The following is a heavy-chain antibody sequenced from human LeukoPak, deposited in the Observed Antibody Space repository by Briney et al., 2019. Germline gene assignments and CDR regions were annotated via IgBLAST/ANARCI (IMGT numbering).Heavy chain of an antibody. CDR3: ARETSQKGAHYMDV. CDR2: IYTSGST. J-gene: IGHJ6*03. V-gene: IGHV4-61*02. D-gene: IGHD3-16*01. CDR1: GGSISSGSYY. Sequence: SETLSLTCTVSGGSISSGSYYWSWIRPPGGKGLEWIGRIYTSGSTNYNPSLKSRVTISVDTSKNQFSLKLSSVTAADTAVYYCARETSQKGAHYMDVWGKGTTVTISS.